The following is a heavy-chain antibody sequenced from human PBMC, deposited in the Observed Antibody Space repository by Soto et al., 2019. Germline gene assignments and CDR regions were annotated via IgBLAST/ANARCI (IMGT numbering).Heavy chain of an antibody. V-gene: IGHV1-18*04. CDR3: ARGDSTGSPTGWFDP. Sequence: QVQLVQSGAEVRKPGASVQVSCKASGYTFTRYSINWVRQAPGQGLEWVGWISNYNGDTKYAEKFQGRATLTTDTFTTTSYRDLRSLTSDDTAMYFCARGDSTGSPTGWFDPWGQGTLVTVLS. J-gene: IGHJ5*02. D-gene: IGHD6-19*01. CDR2: ISNYNGDT. CDR1: GYTFTRYS.